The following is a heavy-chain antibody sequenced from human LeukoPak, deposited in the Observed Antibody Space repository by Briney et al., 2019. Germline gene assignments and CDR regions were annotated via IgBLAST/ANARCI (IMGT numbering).Heavy chain of an antibody. V-gene: IGHV4-59*01. CDR1: GGSISSYY. D-gene: IGHD2-15*01. Sequence: SETRSLACTIAGGSISSYYSSWIRQPPGKRREWIGYVDYRGDTNYNPSLKSRVTISIGPSKSLFSLKLNSVTAADTAVYYCARVEVGAANRQWYGMDVWGQGTTVTVSS. J-gene: IGHJ6*02. CDR2: VDYRGDT. CDR3: ARVEVGAANRQWYGMDV.